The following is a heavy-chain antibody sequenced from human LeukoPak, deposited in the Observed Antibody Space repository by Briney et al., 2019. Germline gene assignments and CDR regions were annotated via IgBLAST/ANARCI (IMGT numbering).Heavy chain of an antibody. CDR1: GGSVSSYY. Sequence: SETLSLTCTVSGGSVSSYYWSWIRQPAGKGLEWIGRIYTSGSTNYNPSLKSRVTMSVDTSKNQFSLKLSSVTAADTAVYYCAMGDYDSSGYREDWFDPWGQGTLVTVSS. CDR2: IYTSGST. CDR3: AMGDYDSSGYREDWFDP. D-gene: IGHD3-22*01. V-gene: IGHV4-4*07. J-gene: IGHJ5*02.